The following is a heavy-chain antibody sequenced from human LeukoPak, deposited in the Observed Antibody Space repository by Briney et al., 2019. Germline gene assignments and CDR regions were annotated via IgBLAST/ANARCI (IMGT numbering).Heavy chain of an antibody. J-gene: IGHJ4*02. CDR2: ISSSSSYI. CDR3: ARDLAGAPTNFDY. CDR1: GFTFSSYS. Sequence: GGSLRLSCAASGFTFSSYSMNWVRQAPGKGLEWVSSISSSSSYIYYADSVKGRFTISRDNAKNSLYLQMNSLRAEDTAVYYCARDLAGAPTNFDYWGQGTLVTVSS. V-gene: IGHV3-21*01. D-gene: IGHD3-16*01.